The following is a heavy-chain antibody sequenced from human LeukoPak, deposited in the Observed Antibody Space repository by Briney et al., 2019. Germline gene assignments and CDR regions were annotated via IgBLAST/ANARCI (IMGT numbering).Heavy chain of an antibody. Sequence: SETLSLTCTVSGGSISSYYWGWIRQPPGKGLEWIGSIYYSGSTYYNPSLKSRVTISVDTSKNQFSLKLSSVTAADTAVYYCARGVRGSYYRDYFDYWGQGTLVTVSS. CDR2: IYYSGST. V-gene: IGHV4-39*07. CDR1: GGSISSYY. CDR3: ARGVRGSYYRDYFDY. J-gene: IGHJ4*02. D-gene: IGHD1-26*01.